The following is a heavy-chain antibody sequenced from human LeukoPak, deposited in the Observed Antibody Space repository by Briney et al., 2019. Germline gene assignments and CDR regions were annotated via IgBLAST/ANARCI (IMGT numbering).Heavy chain of an antibody. J-gene: IGHJ4*02. CDR1: GFTFSSYW. Sequence: GGSLRLSCAASGFTFSSYWMSWVRQAPGKGLEWVANIKQDGSEKNYVDSVKGRFTISRDNAKNSLYLQMSSLRVEDTAVYYCATDRAYFDYWGRGTLVTVSS. D-gene: IGHD3-10*01. CDR2: IKQDGSEK. V-gene: IGHV3-7*01. CDR3: ATDRAYFDY.